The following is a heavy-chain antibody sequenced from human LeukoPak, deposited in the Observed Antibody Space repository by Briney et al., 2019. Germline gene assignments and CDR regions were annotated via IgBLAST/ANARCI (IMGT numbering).Heavy chain of an antibody. J-gene: IGHJ3*01. D-gene: IGHD2-2*01. CDR3: ARGFCSSTSCDASDAFDV. V-gene: IGHV4-34*01. CDR1: GGSFSGYY. CDR2: INHRGII. Sequence: SEILSLTCAVYGGSFSGYYWSWIRHPPGKGLEWIGEINHRGIIDYNPSLKSRVTISVDTSKNHFSLKLSSVTAADTAVYYCARGFCSSTSCDASDAFDVWGQGTMVTVSS.